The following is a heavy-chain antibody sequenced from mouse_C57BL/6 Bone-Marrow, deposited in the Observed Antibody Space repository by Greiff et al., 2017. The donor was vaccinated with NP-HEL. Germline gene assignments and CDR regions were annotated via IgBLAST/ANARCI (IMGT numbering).Heavy chain of an antibody. J-gene: IGHJ2*01. CDR2: IDPSDSYT. CDR3: ARGYGNYGY. Sequence: VQLQQPGAELVKPGASVKLSCKASGYTFTSYWMQWVKQRPGQGLEWIGEIDPSDSYTNYNQKFKGKATLTVDTSSSPAYMQLSSLTSEDSAVYYCARGYGNYGYWGQGTTLTVSS. D-gene: IGHD2-10*02. V-gene: IGHV1-50*01. CDR1: GYTFTSYW.